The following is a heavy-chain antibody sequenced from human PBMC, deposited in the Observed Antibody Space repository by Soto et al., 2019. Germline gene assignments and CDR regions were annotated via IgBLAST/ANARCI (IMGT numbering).Heavy chain of an antibody. CDR1: SFSLSSYS. CDR3: ARDSGDNYYFYYMDV. V-gene: IGHV3-48*01. CDR2: SSGSSSTI. Sequence: EVQLVESGGGLVQSGGSLRLSCAASSFSLSSYSMNWVRQAPGKGLEWVSYSSGSSSTIYYADSVKGRFTISRDNAKNSLYLHMNSLRAEDTAVYYCARDSGDNYYFYYMDVWGKGTTVTVSS. J-gene: IGHJ6*03. D-gene: IGHD6-25*01.